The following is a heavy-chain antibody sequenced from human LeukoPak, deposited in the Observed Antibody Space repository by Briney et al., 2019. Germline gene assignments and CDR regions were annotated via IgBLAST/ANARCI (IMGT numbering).Heavy chain of an antibody. CDR2: PYYRSKWYN. V-gene: IGHV6-1*01. J-gene: IGHJ5*02. CDR1: GDSVSSNSAA. D-gene: IGHD2-2*01. Sequence: SQTLSLTCAISGDSVSSNSAAWNWIRQSPSRGLEWLGRPYYRSKWYNDYAVSVKSRITINPVTSKNQFSLQLNSVTPEDTAVYYCARDSLKRYCSSTSCYWFDPWGQGTLVTVSS. CDR3: ARDSLKRYCSSTSCYWFDP.